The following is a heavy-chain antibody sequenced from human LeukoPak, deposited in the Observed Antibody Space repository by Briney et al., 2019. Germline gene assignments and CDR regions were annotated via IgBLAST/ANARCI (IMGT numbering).Heavy chain of an antibody. V-gene: IGHV3-48*03. CDR2: ISSSGSTI. J-gene: IGHJ3*02. CDR3: ARATNWGYAFDI. Sequence: PGGSLRLSCAPSGFTFSSYEMNWVRQAPGKGLEWVSYISSSGSTICYADSVKGRFTISRDNAKNSLYLQMNSLRAEDTAIYYCARATNWGYAFDIWGQGTVVTVSS. D-gene: IGHD7-27*01. CDR1: GFTFSSYE.